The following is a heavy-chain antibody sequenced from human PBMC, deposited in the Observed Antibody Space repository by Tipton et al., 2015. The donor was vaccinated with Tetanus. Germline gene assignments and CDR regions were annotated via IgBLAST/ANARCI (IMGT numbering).Heavy chain of an antibody. J-gene: IGHJ5*02. D-gene: IGHD2/OR15-2a*01. V-gene: IGHV4-39*02. CDR1: GGSISDKKYY. CDR3: ARHLYGYWFDP. CDR2: IYFEGST. Sequence: GLVKPSETLSLTCTVSGGSISDKKYYWGWIRQPPGKGLEWLASIYFEGSTYYSPSLKSRLTIDVDTSHNLFSLRLTSVTASDTAVYYCARHLYGYWFDPWGQGALVTVSS.